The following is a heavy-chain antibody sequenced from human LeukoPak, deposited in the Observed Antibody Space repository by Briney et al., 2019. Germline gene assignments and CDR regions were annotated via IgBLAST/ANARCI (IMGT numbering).Heavy chain of an antibody. V-gene: IGHV3-23*01. J-gene: IGHJ4*02. CDR1: GFTFSSYA. CDR3: ARDGYSSGWIDY. Sequence: GGSLRLSCAASGFTFSSYAMSWVRQAPGKGLEWVSVISGSGGRTDYADSVKGRFTISRDNSKNTLYLQMNSLRAEDTAVYYCARDGYSSGWIDYWGQGTLVTVSS. CDR2: ISGSGGRT. D-gene: IGHD6-19*01.